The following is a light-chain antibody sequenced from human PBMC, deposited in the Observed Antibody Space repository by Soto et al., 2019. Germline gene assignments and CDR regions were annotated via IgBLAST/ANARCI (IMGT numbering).Light chain of an antibody. J-gene: IGLJ3*02. CDR1: SSDVGSYNL. V-gene: IGLV2-23*01. Sequence: QSVLTQPASVSGSPGQSITISCTGTSSDVGSYNLVSWYQQHPGKAPKLMIYEGSKRPSGVSKRFFGSKSGNTASLTISGLQAEDEADYYCCSYAGSSTWVFGGGTKLTVL. CDR3: CSYAGSSTWV. CDR2: EGS.